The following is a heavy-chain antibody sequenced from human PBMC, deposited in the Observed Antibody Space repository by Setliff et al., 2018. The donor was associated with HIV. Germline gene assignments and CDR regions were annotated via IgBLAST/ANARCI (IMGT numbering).Heavy chain of an antibody. CDR1: GYTFTSYD. J-gene: IGHJ6*03. CDR3: ARRITIFGVVISYYYMDV. CDR2: INPNSGNT. Sequence: ASVKVSCKASGYTFTSYDINWVRQATGQGLEWMGWINPNSGNTGYAQKFQGRVAMTRDTSINTVYMELSSLRSEDTAVYYCARRITIFGVVISYYYMDVWGKGTTVTVSS. D-gene: IGHD3-3*01. V-gene: IGHV1-8*02.